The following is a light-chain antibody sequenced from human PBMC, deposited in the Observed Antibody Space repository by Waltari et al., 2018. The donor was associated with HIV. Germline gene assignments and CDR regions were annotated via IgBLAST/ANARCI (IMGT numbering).Light chain of an antibody. CDR3: AAWDGSLRGGV. J-gene: IGLJ3*02. Sequence: QSVLTQPPSASGTPGQRVTISCSGSSSHIGLNDVPRYHHRPGTAPKLPIFTNNQRPSWVPDRFSASKSGTSASLAISALQSDDEADYYCAAWDGSLRGGVFGGGTKLTV. CDR1: SSHIGLND. CDR2: TNN. V-gene: IGLV1-47*01.